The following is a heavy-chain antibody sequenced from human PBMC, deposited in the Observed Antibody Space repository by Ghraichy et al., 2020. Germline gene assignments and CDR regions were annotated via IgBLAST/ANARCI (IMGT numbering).Heavy chain of an antibody. Sequence: SETLSLTCTVFGDSIKSKYWSCIRQPPGKGLVWISYISDSGDTDYNPSLKSRVTISRDTSINTFSLTLTSVTAADTAAYYCARHSNAYDELFYLGPGILVSVSS. V-gene: IGHV4-59*01. J-gene: IGHJ4*02. D-gene: IGHD3-16*01. CDR2: ISDSGDT. CDR1: GDSIKSKY. CDR3: ARHSNAYDELFY.